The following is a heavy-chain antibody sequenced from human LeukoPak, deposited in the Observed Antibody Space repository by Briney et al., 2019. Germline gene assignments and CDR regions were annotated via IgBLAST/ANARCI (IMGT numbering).Heavy chain of an antibody. CDR3: TTDGSTTLSNTFDY. D-gene: IGHD1-26*01. V-gene: IGHV3-15*01. J-gene: IGHJ4*02. Sequence: KTGGSLRLSCAASGFTFSDAWMNWVRLAPRKGLEWVGRIKSRNRGETVDYAAPVKGRFTISRDDSKTTVYLQMNSLKTEDTAIYYCTTDGSTTLSNTFDYWGQGTLVAVSS. CDR2: IKSRNRGETV. CDR1: GFTFSDAW.